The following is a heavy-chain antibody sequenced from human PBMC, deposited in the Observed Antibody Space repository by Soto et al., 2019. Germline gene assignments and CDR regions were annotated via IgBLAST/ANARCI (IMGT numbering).Heavy chain of an antibody. D-gene: IGHD4-17*01. Sequence: QVQLVQSGAEMKKPGASVKVSCKASGYTFTSYDINWVRQATGHGLERMGWLNPNTGNTGYAPKFQGRVTMTRNTSINTVYMELSSLRSEDTAVYYCARGLTSEWFDPWGQGTLVTVSS. CDR2: LNPNTGNT. V-gene: IGHV1-8*01. CDR1: GYTFTSYD. J-gene: IGHJ5*02. CDR3: ARGLTSEWFDP.